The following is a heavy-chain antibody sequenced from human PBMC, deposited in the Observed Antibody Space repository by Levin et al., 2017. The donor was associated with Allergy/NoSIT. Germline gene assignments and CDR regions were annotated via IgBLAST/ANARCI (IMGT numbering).Heavy chain of an antibody. V-gene: IGHV3-7*01. Sequence: GESLKISCVASGFTFDTYWMTWVRQAPGKGLEWVADIKQDGSEKYYMDSVKGRFTISRDNAKNSMYLQMDSLRAEDTAVYFCARQTGRCFDPWGQGTLVTVSS. CDR2: IKQDGSEK. CDR3: ARQTGRCFDP. J-gene: IGHJ5*02. CDR1: GFTFDTYW.